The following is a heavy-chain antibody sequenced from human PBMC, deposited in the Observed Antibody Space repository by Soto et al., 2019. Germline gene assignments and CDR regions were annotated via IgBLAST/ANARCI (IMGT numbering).Heavy chain of an antibody. CDR1: GGTFSSYA. D-gene: IGHD3-22*01. Sequence: QVQLVQSGAEVKKPGSSVKVSCKAPGGTFSSYAISWVRQAPGQGLEWMGGIIPIFGTANYAQKFQGRVTITADESTSTAYMELSSLRSEDTAVYYCASGRQYYDSSAHYFDYWGQGTLVTVSS. CDR2: IIPIFGTA. CDR3: ASGRQYYDSSAHYFDY. J-gene: IGHJ4*02. V-gene: IGHV1-69*01.